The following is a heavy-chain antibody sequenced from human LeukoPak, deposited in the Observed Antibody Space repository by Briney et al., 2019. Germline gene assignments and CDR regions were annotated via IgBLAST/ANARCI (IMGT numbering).Heavy chain of an antibody. Sequence: GGSLRLSCAASGFTFSSYAMSWVRQAPGKGLEGVSAISGSGGSTYYADSVKGRFTISRDNSKHTLYLQMNSLRAEDTAVYYCAKDLRGSGWYYFDYWGQGTLVTVSS. V-gene: IGHV3-23*01. J-gene: IGHJ4*02. CDR1: GFTFSSYA. CDR3: AKDLRGSGWYYFDY. D-gene: IGHD6-19*01. CDR2: ISGSGGST.